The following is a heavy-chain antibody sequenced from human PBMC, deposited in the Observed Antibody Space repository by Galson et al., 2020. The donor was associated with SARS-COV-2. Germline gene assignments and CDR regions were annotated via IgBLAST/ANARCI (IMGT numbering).Heavy chain of an antibody. J-gene: IGHJ4*02. CDR2: VLYSGST. CDR3: ARHGGSNHLGYFDF. CDR1: GGPISNHY. D-gene: IGHD3-16*01. Sequence: SQTLSLTCTVPGGPISNHYWNWIRQPPGKGLEWIGYVLYSGSTSYNPSLESRVTISVDTYKNQFSLKLTSVTAADTVVYYCARHGGSNHLGYFDFGGQGTLIAVSS. V-gene: IGHV4-59*11.